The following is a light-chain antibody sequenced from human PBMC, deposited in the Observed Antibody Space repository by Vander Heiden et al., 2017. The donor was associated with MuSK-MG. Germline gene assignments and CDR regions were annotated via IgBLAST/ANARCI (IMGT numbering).Light chain of an antibody. CDR2: WAS. CDR3: QQYYSTPLT. V-gene: IGKV4-1*01. J-gene: IGKJ4*01. Sequence: DIVMTQSPDSRAVSLGERATINCKSIQSVLYSSNKKNYLAWYQQTPGQPPKLLIYWASTRESGVPDRFSGSGSGTDFTLTISSLQAEDVAVYYCQQYYSTPLTFGGGTKVEIK. CDR1: QSVLYSSNKKNY.